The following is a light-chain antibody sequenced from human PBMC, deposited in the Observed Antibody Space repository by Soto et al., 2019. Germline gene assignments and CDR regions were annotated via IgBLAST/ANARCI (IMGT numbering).Light chain of an antibody. CDR1: SSNIVAIYD. J-gene: IGLJ3*02. Sequence: QSALTQPPSVSGAPGQRVTISCTGGSSNIVAIYDVHWYQQLPGTAPKLLIYGNTNRPSGVPDRFSGSKSGTSASLAITGLQAEDEADYYCQSYDSSLSGWVFGGGTKLTVL. CDR2: GNT. CDR3: QSYDSSLSGWV. V-gene: IGLV1-40*01.